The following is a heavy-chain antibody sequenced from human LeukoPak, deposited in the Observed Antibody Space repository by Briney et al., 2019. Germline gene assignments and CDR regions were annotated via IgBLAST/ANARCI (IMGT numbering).Heavy chain of an antibody. V-gene: IGHV1-2*06. Sequence: GASVKVSCKASGYTLTDYYMHWVRQAPGQGLEWMGRINPNSGGTNYAQKFQGRVTMPRDTSISTVYMELSRLRSDDTAVYYCARVGYYESSGYYEYWGQGALVTVSS. J-gene: IGHJ4*02. D-gene: IGHD3-22*01. CDR1: GYTLTDYY. CDR2: INPNSGGT. CDR3: ARVGYYESSGYYEY.